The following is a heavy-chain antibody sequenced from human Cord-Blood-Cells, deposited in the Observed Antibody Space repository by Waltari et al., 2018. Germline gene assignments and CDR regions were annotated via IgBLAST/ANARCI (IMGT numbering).Heavy chain of an antibody. Sequence: QVQLQQWGAGLLKPSETLSLTCAVYGGSFSGYYWSWIRQPPGKGLEWIGEINHSGSTNYNPSLKSRVTISVDTSKNQFSRKLSSVTAADTAVYYCARGEGNWYFDLWGRGTLVTVSS. V-gene: IGHV4-34*01. CDR2: INHSGST. CDR3: ARGEGNWYFDL. CDR1: GGSFSGYY. J-gene: IGHJ2*01.